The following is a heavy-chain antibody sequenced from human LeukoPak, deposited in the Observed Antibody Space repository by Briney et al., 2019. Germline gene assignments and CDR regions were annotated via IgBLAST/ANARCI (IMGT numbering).Heavy chain of an antibody. D-gene: IGHD6-13*01. CDR3: AREKVAAADLFDY. CDR2: INSDGSST. Sequence: PEGSLRLSCAASGFTFSSYWMHWVRQAPGKGLVWVSRINSDGSSTSYADSVKGRFTISRDNAKNTLYLQMNSLRAEDTAVYYCAREKVAAADLFDYWGQGTLVTVSS. CDR1: GFTFSSYW. J-gene: IGHJ4*02. V-gene: IGHV3-74*01.